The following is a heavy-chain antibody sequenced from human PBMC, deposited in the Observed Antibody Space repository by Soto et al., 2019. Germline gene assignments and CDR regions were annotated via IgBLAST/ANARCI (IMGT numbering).Heavy chain of an antibody. CDR1: GFTFNTYG. V-gene: IGHV3-30*18. D-gene: IGHD3-9*01. J-gene: IGHJ4*02. CDR2: ISHDGSNK. Sequence: QVHLVESGGGVVQPGRSLRLSCEASGFTFNTYGMHWVRQAPGKGLEWVAVISHDGSNKDYVDSVKGRFTISRDNSKNTLYLQMNSLRAEDTAMYYCAKCGRYYDILTGYPGIDYWGQGTLVTVSS. CDR3: AKCGRYYDILTGYPGIDY.